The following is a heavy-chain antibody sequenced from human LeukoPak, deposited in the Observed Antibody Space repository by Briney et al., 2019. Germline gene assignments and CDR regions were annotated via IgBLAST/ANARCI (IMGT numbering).Heavy chain of an antibody. CDR3: ATSPSSECSTSCYTFAY. Sequence: PSETLSLTCTVSGGSISSYYWSWIRQPPGKGLEWIGCIYYSGSTNYNPSLKSRVTISVDTSKNQFSLKLSSVTAADTAVYYCATSPSSECSTSCYTFAYWGQGTLVTVSS. CDR2: IYYSGST. D-gene: IGHD2-2*01. V-gene: IGHV4-59*01. CDR1: GGSISSYY. J-gene: IGHJ4*02.